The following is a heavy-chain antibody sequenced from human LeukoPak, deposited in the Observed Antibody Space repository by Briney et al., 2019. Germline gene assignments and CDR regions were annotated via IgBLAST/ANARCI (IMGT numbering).Heavy chain of an antibody. J-gene: IGHJ6*02. CDR1: GFTFSSYS. D-gene: IGHD2-15*01. CDR3: ARDQVVVVVAATYYYYGMDV. Sequence: GGPLRLSCAVSGFTFSSYSMNWVRQAPGKGLEWVSSISSRSGYIYYADSVKGRFTISRDNAKNSLYLQMNSLRAEDTAVYYCARDQVVVVVAATYYYYGMDVWGQGTTVTVSS. V-gene: IGHV3-21*01. CDR2: ISSRSGYI.